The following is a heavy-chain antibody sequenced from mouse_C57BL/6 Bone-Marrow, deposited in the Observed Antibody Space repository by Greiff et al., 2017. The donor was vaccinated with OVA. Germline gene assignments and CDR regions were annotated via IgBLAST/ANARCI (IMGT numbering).Heavy chain of an antibody. CDR1: GFTFSSYG. J-gene: IGHJ4*01. CDR3: ARHGALYYGNCYAMDD. V-gene: IGHV5-6*01. D-gene: IGHD2-1*01. CDR2: ISSGGSYT. Sequence: EVKLVESGGDLVKPGGSLKLSCAASGFTFSSYGMSWVRQTLDKRLVWVATISSGGSYTYYPDSVKGRFTISRDNAKNTLYLQMSSLTSEDTAMYYCARHGALYYGNCYAMDDWGQGTSVTVSS.